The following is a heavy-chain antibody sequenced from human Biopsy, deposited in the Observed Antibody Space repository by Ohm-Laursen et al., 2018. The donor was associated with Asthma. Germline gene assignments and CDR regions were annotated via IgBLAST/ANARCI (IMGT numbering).Heavy chain of an antibody. J-gene: IGHJ2*01. CDR2: ISYSGST. CDR1: GDAMSTSGSY. Sequence: SDTLSLTWIVSGDAMSTSGSYWGWIRQPPGKGLAWVSYISYSGSTDYNPSLKSRLTISMDTSKNQFSLKLSSVTAADTAVYYCARVPTTLRYFDLWGRGTLVTVSS. V-gene: IGHV4-61*08. CDR3: ARVPTTLRYFDL. D-gene: IGHD2-15*01.